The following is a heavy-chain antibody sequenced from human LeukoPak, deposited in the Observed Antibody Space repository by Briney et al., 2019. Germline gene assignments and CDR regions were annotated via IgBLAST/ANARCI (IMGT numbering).Heavy chain of an antibody. CDR3: TRDAGTTPFDY. V-gene: IGHV3-33*01. CDR1: GFTFSSYG. CDR2: IWFDGSNN. D-gene: IGHD1-1*01. Sequence: GRSLRLSCAASGFTFSSYGMHWVRQAPGKGLEWVAVIWFDGSNNYYADSVKGRFTISRDNSKNTLSLQMNSLRVEDTAVYYCTRDAGTTPFDYWGQGTQVTVSS. J-gene: IGHJ4*02.